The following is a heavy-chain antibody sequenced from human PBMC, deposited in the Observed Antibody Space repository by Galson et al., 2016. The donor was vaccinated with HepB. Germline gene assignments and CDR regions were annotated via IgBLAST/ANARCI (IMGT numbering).Heavy chain of an antibody. CDR2: IYPGDSHS. V-gene: IGHV5-51*01. CDR3: ARTHSGGTDYYYYAMDV. J-gene: IGHJ6*02. CDR1: GYIFNNLW. D-gene: IGHD2-15*01. Sequence: QSGAEVKKPGESLKISCKGSGYIFNNLWVAWVRQMPGKGLEWMGIIYPGDSHSRYSPSLQGQVTIPADKSINTAYLQWSSLTASDTAVYYCARTHSGGTDYYYYAMDVWGQGTTVTVSS.